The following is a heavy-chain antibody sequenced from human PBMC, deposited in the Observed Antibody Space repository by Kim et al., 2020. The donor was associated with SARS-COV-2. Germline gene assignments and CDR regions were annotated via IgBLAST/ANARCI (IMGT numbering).Heavy chain of an antibody. J-gene: IGHJ4*01. CDR2: IYYSGRT. CDR1: GDSISNTNYY. CDR3: ARQGTSGFYVGQSFDY. Sequence: SETLSLTCTVSGDSISNTNYYWGWIRQPPGKGLEWIGRIYYSGRTDYTPSLKSRVTISADTSKNQFSLKLSSVTGADTAVYFCARQGTSGFYVGQSFDY. V-gene: IGHV4-39*01. D-gene: IGHD3-22*01.